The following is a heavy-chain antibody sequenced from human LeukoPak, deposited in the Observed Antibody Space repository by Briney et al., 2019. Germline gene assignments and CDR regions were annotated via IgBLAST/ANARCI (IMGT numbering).Heavy chain of an antibody. V-gene: IGHV4-59*01. J-gene: IGHJ5*02. CDR3: ASLPIDSSTGTFGWFDP. Sequence: PSESLSLTCAVSGGSISSDHWTWIRQPPEKGLEWIARISYSGSTNYNPSLKSRVTISLDSSKNQFSLRLSSVTPADTAAYYCASLPIDSSTGTFGWFDPWGQGTLVTVSS. D-gene: IGHD1-14*01. CDR2: ISYSGST. CDR1: GGSISSDH.